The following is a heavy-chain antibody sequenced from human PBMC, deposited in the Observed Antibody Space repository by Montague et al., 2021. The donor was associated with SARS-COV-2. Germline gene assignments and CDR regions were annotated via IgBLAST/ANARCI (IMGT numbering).Heavy chain of an antibody. Sequence: VKPTQTLTLTCTFSGFSLSTSGMCVSWIRQPPGKALEWLALIDWDDDKYYSTSLKTRLTISKDTSKNQVVLTMTNMDPVDTATYYCARTRRVDDYVWGSYRYAPFDYGGQETLVTVSS. J-gene: IGHJ4*02. CDR1: GFSLSTSGMC. CDR2: IDWDDDK. V-gene: IGHV2-70*01. D-gene: IGHD3-16*02. CDR3: ARTRRVDDYVWGSYRYAPFDY.